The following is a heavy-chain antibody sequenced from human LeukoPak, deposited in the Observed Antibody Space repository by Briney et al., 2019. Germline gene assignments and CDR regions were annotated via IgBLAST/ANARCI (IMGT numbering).Heavy chain of an antibody. J-gene: IGHJ4*02. V-gene: IGHV1-24*01. CDR3: ARGGIDPLDY. CDR1: EYRLTELS. CDR2: FDPEDVDT. Sequence: ASVKVSCKVSEYRLTELSMHWVRLAPGKGLEWMGGFDPEDVDTIYAQKFEGRVTMTEDTSTDTAYLELSSLRSEDTAVYYCARGGIDPLDYWGQGTLVTVSS.